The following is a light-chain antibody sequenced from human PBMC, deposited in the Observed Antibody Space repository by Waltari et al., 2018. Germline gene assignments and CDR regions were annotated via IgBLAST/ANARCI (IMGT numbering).Light chain of an antibody. CDR3: CSYAGTNSLV. Sequence: QSALTQPASVSGSPGQSIIISCTGTNSDVGVYNYVSWYQQRPGEVPKLLIYDVAKRPSVVSDRFSGAKSGNTASLTISGLLPEDEADYYCCSYAGTNSLVFGGGTRLTVL. CDR1: NSDVGVYNY. J-gene: IGLJ2*01. V-gene: IGLV2-23*02. CDR2: DVA.